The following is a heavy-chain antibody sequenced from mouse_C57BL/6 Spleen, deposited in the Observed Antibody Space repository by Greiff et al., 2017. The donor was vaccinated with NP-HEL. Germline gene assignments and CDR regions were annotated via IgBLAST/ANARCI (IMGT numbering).Heavy chain of an antibody. Sequence: EVQRVESGGGLVQPKGSLKLSCAASGFTFNTYAMHWVRQAPGKGLEWVARIRSKSSNYATYYADSVKDRFTISRDDSQSMLYLQMNNLKTEDTAMYYCVREGTGTYYFDYWGQGTTLTVSS. CDR2: IRSKSSNYAT. D-gene: IGHD4-1*01. CDR3: VREGTGTYYFDY. V-gene: IGHV10-3*01. J-gene: IGHJ2*01. CDR1: GFTFNTYA.